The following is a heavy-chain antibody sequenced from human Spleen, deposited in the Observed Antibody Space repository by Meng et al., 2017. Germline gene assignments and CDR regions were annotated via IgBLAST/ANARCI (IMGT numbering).Heavy chain of an antibody. D-gene: IGHD3-10*01. CDR3: ARFRSPYYYYYGMDV. CDR2: ISAYNGNT. J-gene: IGHJ6*02. Sequence: SVKVSCKASGGTFSSYAISWVRQAPGQGLEWMGWISAYNGNTGYAQKFQGRVTITADESTSTAYMELSSLRSEDTAVYYCARFRSPYYYYYGMDVWGQGTTVTVSS. CDR1: GGTFSSYA. V-gene: IGHV1-69*13.